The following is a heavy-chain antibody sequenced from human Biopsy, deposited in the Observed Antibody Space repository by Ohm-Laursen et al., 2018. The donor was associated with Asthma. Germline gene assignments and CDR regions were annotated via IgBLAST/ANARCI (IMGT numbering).Heavy chain of an antibody. CDR3: ARDGPELPTELDY. V-gene: IGHV3-7*01. CDR1: GFTFGDYW. Sequence: SLRPSCTASGFTFGDYWMSWVRQVPGKGLEWVANIKHDGTEKNHVDSLKGRFTISRDNAKNSLYLQMNGLRAEDTAVYYCARDGPELPTELDYWGPGTLVTVSS. CDR2: IKHDGTEK. D-gene: IGHD1-14*01. J-gene: IGHJ4*02.